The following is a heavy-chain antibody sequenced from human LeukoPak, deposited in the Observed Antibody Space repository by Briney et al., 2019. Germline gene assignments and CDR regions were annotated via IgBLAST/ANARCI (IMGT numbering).Heavy chain of an antibody. CDR3: ARGAPRGYSYGYSI. V-gene: IGHV3-21*01. D-gene: IGHD5-18*01. J-gene: IGHJ3*02. CDR2: ISSSSSYI. Sequence: GGSLRLSCAAYGFTFSSYSMNWVRQAPGRGLEWVSSISSSSSYIYYADSVKGRFTISRDNAKNSLYLQMNSLRAEDTAVYYCARGAPRGYSYGYSIWGQGTMVTVSS. CDR1: GFTFSSYS.